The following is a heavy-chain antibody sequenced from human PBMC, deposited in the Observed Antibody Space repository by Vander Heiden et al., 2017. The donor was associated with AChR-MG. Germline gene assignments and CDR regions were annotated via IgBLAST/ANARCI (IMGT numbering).Heavy chain of an antibody. D-gene: IGHD3-16*01. V-gene: IGHV3-30-3*01. CDR2: ISYDGSNK. Sequence: QVQLVESGGGVVQPGRSLRLSCAASGFTFSSYAMHWVRQAPGKGLEWVAVISYDGSNKYYADSVKGRFTISRDNSKNTLYLQMNSLRAEDTAVYYCARDPSYDYIWGSYKADAFDIWGQGTMVTVSS. CDR3: ARDPSYDYIWGSYKADAFDI. J-gene: IGHJ3*02. CDR1: GFTFSSYA.